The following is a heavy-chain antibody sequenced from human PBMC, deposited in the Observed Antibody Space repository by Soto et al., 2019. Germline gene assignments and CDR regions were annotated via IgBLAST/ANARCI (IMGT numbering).Heavy chain of an antibody. V-gene: IGHV4-34*01. CDR2: INHSGST. D-gene: IGHD3-10*01. J-gene: IGHJ6*02. CDR1: GGSFSGYY. CDR3: ARSEGSGSYNQYYYGMDV. Sequence: SETLSLTCAVYGGSFSGYYWSWIRQPPGKGLEWIGEINHSGSTNYNPSLKSRVTISVDTSKNQFSLKLSSVTAADTAVYYCARSEGSGSYNQYYYGMDVWGQGTTVTVSS.